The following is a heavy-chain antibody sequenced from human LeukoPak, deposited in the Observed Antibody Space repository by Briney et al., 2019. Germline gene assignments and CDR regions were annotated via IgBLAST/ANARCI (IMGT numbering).Heavy chain of an antibody. CDR1: GFTFTNFW. J-gene: IGHJ4*02. D-gene: IGHD1-1*01. V-gene: IGHV3-74*01. CDR2: ISPDGTTT. Sequence: GGFLRLSCAASGFTFTNFWMHWVRQAPGKGLLWVSRISPDGTTTDYAGSVKGRFTISRDNPKNMVYLQMDSLRAEDTAVYYCVRLLDVDYWGQGTLVTVPS. CDR3: VRLLDVDY.